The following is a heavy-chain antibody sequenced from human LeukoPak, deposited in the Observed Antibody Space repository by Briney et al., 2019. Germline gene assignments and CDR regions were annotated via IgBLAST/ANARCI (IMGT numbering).Heavy chain of an antibody. D-gene: IGHD3-10*01. CDR3: ARGPALFYGSGSFDHY. CDR1: GGSFSGSY. V-gene: IGHV4-34*01. Sequence: SETLSLTCAVSGGSFSGSYWCWIRQPPAQGLEWVGEINHSGSTNYNPSLQSRVTISVDTSKNQFSLKLSSVTAADTAVYYCARGPALFYGSGSFDHYWGQGTLVTVSS. CDR2: INHSGST. J-gene: IGHJ4*02.